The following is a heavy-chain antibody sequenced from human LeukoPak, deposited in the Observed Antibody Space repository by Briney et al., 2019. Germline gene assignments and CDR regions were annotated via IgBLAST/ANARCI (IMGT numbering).Heavy chain of an antibody. CDR1: GFTFSSYW. Sequence: GGSLRLSCAASGFTFSSYWVSWVRQAPGKGLEWVANIKQDGSEKYYVDSVKGRFTISRDNAKNSLYLQMSSLRAEDTAVYYCARYCSSTSCYFDYWGQGTLVTVSS. CDR2: IKQDGSEK. J-gene: IGHJ4*02. CDR3: ARYCSSTSCYFDY. V-gene: IGHV3-7*01. D-gene: IGHD2-2*01.